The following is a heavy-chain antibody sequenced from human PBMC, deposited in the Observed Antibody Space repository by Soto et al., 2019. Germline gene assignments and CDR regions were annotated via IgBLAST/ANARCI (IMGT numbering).Heavy chain of an antibody. CDR1: GFSLSTHEVG. V-gene: IGHV2-5*01. J-gene: IGHJ4*02. CDR3: ARTTVGQLVFDY. CDR2: IYWNDDA. Sequence: SGPTLVNPTQTLTLTCSFSGFSLSTHEVGVVWIRQPPGKALEWLALIYWNDDARYSPSLRNRLTITKDTSKNQVVLTMTNMDPVDTATYYCARTTVGQLVFDYWGQGTLVTVSS. D-gene: IGHD6-6*01.